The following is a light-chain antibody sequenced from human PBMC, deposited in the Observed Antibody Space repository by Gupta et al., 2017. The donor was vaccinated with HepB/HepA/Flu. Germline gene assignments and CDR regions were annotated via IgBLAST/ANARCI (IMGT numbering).Light chain of an antibody. CDR1: DLETKS. Sequence: YVLTPPPAVSVAPGKTASITCGGSDLETKSVHWYQQSPGQAPVLVVYGDGDRPSGIPRRFSDSNSGDTATLTISRVEAGDEDDYYCQVWDNGRVVFGGGTKLTVL. CDR2: GDG. CDR3: QVWDNGRVV. V-gene: IGLV3-21*03. J-gene: IGLJ2*01.